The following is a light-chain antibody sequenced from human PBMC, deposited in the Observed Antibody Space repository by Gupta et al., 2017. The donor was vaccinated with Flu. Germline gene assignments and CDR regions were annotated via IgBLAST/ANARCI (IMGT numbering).Light chain of an antibody. CDR3: HQEVNTPWT. CDR1: QSVFYSSNNKNY. V-gene: IGKV4-1*01. Sequence: DIVMTQSPDSLAVSLGERATINCRSSQSVFYSSNNKNYLAWYQQKPGQPPTLLISWASTRESGVPDRFSGSGSGTDFTLTISSLQTGDVAVYYCHQEVNTPWTFGQGTKVEIK. J-gene: IGKJ1*01. CDR2: WAS.